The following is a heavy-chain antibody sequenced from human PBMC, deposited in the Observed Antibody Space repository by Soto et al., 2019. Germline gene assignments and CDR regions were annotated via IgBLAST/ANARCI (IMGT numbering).Heavy chain of an antibody. J-gene: IGHJ3*02. CDR3: ARVSGGFDFEYSSAWVLLAFDI. CDR1: GFTFSSYS. Sequence: EVQLVESGGGLVKPGGSLRLSCAASGFTFSSYSMNWVRQAPGKGLEWVSSISSSSSYIYYGDSVKGRFTISRDNAKNATYLQMNSLRAEDTAVYDCARVSGGFDFEYSSAWVLLAFDIWGQGTMVTVSS. D-gene: IGHD6-6*01. V-gene: IGHV3-21*01. CDR2: ISSSSSYI.